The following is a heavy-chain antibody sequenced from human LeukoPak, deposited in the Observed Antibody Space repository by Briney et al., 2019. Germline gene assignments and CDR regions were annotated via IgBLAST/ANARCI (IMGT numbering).Heavy chain of an antibody. Sequence: EASVKVSCKASGYTFTDYYMHWVRQAPGQGLEWMGWINPYSGGTNYAQSFQGRVTMTRDMSTSTDYMELSSLRSEDTAIYYCARDNSVGDNAWWFDPWGQGTLVTVSS. D-gene: IGHD1-26*01. J-gene: IGHJ5*02. CDR2: INPYSGGT. CDR1: GYTFTDYY. CDR3: ARDNSVGDNAWWFDP. V-gene: IGHV1-2*02.